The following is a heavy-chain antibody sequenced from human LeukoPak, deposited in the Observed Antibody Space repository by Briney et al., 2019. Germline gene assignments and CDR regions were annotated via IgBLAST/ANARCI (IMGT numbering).Heavy chain of an antibody. CDR2: IYYSGST. CDR1: GGSISSYY. CDR3: ARAYYDSSGHIDY. J-gene: IGHJ4*02. D-gene: IGHD3-22*01. Sequence: SETLSLTCTVSGGSISSYYWSWIRQPPGKGLEWIGYIYYSGSTNYNPSLKSRVTISVDTSKNQFSLKLSSVTAADTAVYYCARAYYDSSGHIDYWGQGPLVTVSS. V-gene: IGHV4-59*01.